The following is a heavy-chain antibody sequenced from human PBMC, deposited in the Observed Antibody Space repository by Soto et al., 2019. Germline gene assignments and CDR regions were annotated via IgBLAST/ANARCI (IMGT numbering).Heavy chain of an antibody. CDR1: GFTFSRNW. CDR2: IKSDGGRT. CDR3: ARGGAHDGYETLDY. V-gene: IGHV3-74*01. Sequence: EVQLVESGGGLVQPGGSLRLSCAASGFTFSRNWMHWVRQVPGKGLVWVSGIKSDGGRTTYADSVKGRFTISRDNGNNTLYLQMNSLRAEDTALYYCARGGAHDGYETLDYWGQGTLVTVSS. J-gene: IGHJ4*02. D-gene: IGHD5-12*01.